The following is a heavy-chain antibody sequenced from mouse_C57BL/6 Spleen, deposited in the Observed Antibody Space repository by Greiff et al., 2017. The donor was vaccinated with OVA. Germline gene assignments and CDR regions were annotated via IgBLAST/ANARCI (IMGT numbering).Heavy chain of an antibody. CDR3: ASYGSSYGYAMDY. CDR2: IYPGDGDT. Sequence: VQLQQSGPELVKPGASVKISCKASGYAFSSSWMNWVKQRPGKGLEWIGRIYPGDGDTNYNGKFKGKATLTADKSSSTAYMQLSSLTSEDSAVYFCASYGSSYGYAMDYWGQGTSVTVSS. D-gene: IGHD1-1*01. V-gene: IGHV1-82*01. J-gene: IGHJ4*01. CDR1: GYAFSSSW.